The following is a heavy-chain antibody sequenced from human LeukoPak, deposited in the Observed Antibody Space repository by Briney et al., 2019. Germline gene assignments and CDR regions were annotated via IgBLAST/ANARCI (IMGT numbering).Heavy chain of an antibody. CDR3: AELGITMIGGV. J-gene: IGHJ6*04. CDR1: GFTFSSYE. CDR2: ISSSGSII. Sequence: GGSLRLSCAASGFTFSSYEMNWIREAPGQGLEWVSYISSSGSIIYYADSVKGRFTISRDNAKNSLYLQMNSLRAEDTAVYYCAELGITMIGGVWGKGTTVTISS. D-gene: IGHD3-10*02. V-gene: IGHV3-48*03.